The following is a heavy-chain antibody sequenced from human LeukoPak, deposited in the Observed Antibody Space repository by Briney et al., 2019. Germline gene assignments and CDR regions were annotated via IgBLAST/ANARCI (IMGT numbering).Heavy chain of an antibody. CDR1: GYTFTGYY. J-gene: IGHJ4*02. D-gene: IGHD3-10*01. CDR2: INPNSGGT. V-gene: IGHV1-2*04. Sequence: ASVKVSCKASGYTFTGYYMHWVRQAPGQGLEWMGWINPNSGGTNYAQKFQGWVTVTRDTSISTAYMELSRLRSDDTAVYYCARVSKGDYGSGSYLFDYWGQGTLVTVSS. CDR3: ARVSKGDYGSGSYLFDY.